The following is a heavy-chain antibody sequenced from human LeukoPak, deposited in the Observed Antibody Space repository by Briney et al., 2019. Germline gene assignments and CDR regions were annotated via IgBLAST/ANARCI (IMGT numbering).Heavy chain of an antibody. CDR1: GYSISSGYY. CDR3: ARGEMATIGD. V-gene: IGHV4-38-2*02. J-gene: IGHJ4*02. CDR2: IYHSGST. D-gene: IGHD5-24*01. Sequence: SETLSLTCTVSGYSISSGYYWGWIRQPPGKGLEWIGSIYHSGSTYYNPSLKSRVTISVDTSKIQFSLKLSSVTAADTAVYYCARGEMATIGDWGQGTLVTVSS.